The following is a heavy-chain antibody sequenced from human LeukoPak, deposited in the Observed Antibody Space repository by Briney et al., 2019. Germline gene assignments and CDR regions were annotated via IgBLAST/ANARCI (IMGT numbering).Heavy chain of an antibody. CDR1: GFTFSNYW. Sequence: GGSQRLSCAASGFTFSNYWMHWVRQAPGNGLVWVSRIDSDGSSTTSADSVKGRFTISRDNAKNTLYLQMNSLRAEDTAVYYCAKGGATVIDYWGQGTLVTVSS. CDR2: IDSDGSST. J-gene: IGHJ4*02. D-gene: IGHD4-17*01. CDR3: AKGGATVIDY. V-gene: IGHV3-74*01.